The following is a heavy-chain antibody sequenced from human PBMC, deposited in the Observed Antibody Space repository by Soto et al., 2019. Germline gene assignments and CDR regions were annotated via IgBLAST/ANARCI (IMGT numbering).Heavy chain of an antibody. CDR1: GFTFSSYG. J-gene: IGHJ4*02. V-gene: IGHV3-33*01. CDR3: ARDLGYSYGSFAGTDGDY. CDR2: IWYDGSNK. D-gene: IGHD5-18*01. Sequence: GGSLRLSCAASGFTFSSYGMHWVRQAPGKGLEWVAVIWYDGSNKYYADSVKGRFTISRDNSKNTLYLQMNSLRAEDTAVYYCARDLGYSYGSFAGTDGDYWGQGTLVTVSS.